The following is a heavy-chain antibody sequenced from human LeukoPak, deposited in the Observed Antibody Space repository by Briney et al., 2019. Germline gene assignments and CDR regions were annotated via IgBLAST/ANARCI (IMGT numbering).Heavy chain of an antibody. D-gene: IGHD3-10*01. Sequence: GASVKVSCKVSGYTLTELSMHWVRQAPGKGLEWMGGFDPEDGETSYAQKFQGRVTMTRDTSTSTVYMELSGLRSEDTAVYYCARGGSEAEGDYWGQGTLVTVSS. CDR1: GYTLTELS. CDR3: ARGGSEAEGDY. CDR2: FDPEDGET. J-gene: IGHJ4*02. V-gene: IGHV1-24*01.